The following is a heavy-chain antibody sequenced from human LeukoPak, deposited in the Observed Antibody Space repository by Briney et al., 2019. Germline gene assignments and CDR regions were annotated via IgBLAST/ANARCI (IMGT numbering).Heavy chain of an antibody. CDR1: GFTFSR. CDR2: IKQDGSEK. V-gene: IGHV3-7*01. D-gene: IGHD6-13*01. CDR3: AKDWAAALDY. J-gene: IGHJ4*02. Sequence: GGSLRLSCAASGFTFSRMSWVRQAPGKGLKWVANIKQDGSEKYYVDSVTGRFTISRDNSKNTLYLQMNSLRAEDTAVYYCAKDWAAALDYWGQGTLVTVSS.